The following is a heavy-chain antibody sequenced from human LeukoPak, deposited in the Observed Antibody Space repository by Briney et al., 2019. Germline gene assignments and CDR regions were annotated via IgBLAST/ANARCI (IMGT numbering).Heavy chain of an antibody. Sequence: GGSLRLSCAASGFPFSSYWMSWARQAPGKGLEWVANIKQDGSDKYYVDSVKGRFSISRDNAKNSLYLQLNSLGADDTAVYYCARLTGTTGFDYWGQGTLVTVSS. D-gene: IGHD1-1*01. CDR2: IKQDGSDK. J-gene: IGHJ4*02. CDR1: GFPFSSYW. V-gene: IGHV3-7*01. CDR3: ARLTGTTGFDY.